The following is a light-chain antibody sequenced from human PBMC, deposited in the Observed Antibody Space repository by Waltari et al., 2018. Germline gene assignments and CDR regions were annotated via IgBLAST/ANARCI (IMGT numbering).Light chain of an antibody. CDR1: QRVSRA. Sequence: EIVFKQSPGTLSLSRGERATVSCRTRQRVSRALAGYQQKPGQAPRLLIYGASTRATGIPDRFSASGSGTDFSLTISRLEPDDFAVYYCQHYLRLPVTFGQGTTVEI. CDR2: GAS. J-gene: IGKJ1*01. V-gene: IGKV3-20*01. CDR3: QHYLRLPVT.